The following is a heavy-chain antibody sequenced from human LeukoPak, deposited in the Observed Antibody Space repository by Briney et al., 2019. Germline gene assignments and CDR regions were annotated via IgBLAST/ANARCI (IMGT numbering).Heavy chain of an antibody. CDR3: ARPLGAGYYFDY. V-gene: IGHV1-2*02. Sequence: ASVTVSCKASGYTFTGYYMHWVRQARGQGLEWMGWINPNSGGTNYAQKLQGRVTMTTGTSTSTAYMELRSLRSDDTAVYYCARPLGAGYYFDYWGQGTLVTVSS. J-gene: IGHJ4*02. D-gene: IGHD6-13*01. CDR1: GYTFTGYY. CDR2: INPNSGGT.